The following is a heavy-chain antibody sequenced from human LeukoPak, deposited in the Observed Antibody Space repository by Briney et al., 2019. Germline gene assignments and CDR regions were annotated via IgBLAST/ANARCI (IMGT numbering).Heavy chain of an antibody. CDR3: ASSYGQV. V-gene: IGHV4-59*01. J-gene: IGHJ4*02. D-gene: IGHD5-18*01. Sequence: SETLSLTCTVSGGSISSYYWSWLRQPPGKGLEWIGYIYYSGSTNYNPSLKSRVTISVDTSKNQFSLKLSSVTAADTAVYYCASSYGQVWGQGTLVTVSS. CDR2: IYYSGST. CDR1: GGSISSYY.